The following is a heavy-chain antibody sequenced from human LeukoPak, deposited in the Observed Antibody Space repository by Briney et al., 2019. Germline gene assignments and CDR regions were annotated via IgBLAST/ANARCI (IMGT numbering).Heavy chain of an antibody. CDR2: INPNNGGT. CDR1: GYTFTGYY. J-gene: IGHJ6*03. CDR3: ARDGWYISHMDV. Sequence: ASVKVSCKASGYTFTGYYMHWVRQAPGQGLEWMGWINPNNGGTKYAQKFQGRVTMTRDTSISTAYMELTRLRSDDMAVYYRARDGWYISHMDVWGKGTTVTVSS. D-gene: IGHD6-19*01. V-gene: IGHV1-2*02.